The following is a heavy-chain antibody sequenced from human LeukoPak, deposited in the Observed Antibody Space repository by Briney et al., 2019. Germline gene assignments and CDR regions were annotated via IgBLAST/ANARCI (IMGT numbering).Heavy chain of an antibody. CDR3: AKDFEGYCSSTTCGVDY. J-gene: IGHJ4*02. D-gene: IGHD2-2*01. CDR2: IRYDGSNQ. V-gene: IGHV3-30*02. CDR1: GFTFSYYG. Sequence: GGSLRLSCAASGFTFSYYGMHWVRQAPGKGLEWVAFIRYDGSNQYYADSVKGRFTISRDNSKNTLYLQMNSLRAEDTAVYYCAKDFEGYCSSTTCGVDYWGQGTLVTVSS.